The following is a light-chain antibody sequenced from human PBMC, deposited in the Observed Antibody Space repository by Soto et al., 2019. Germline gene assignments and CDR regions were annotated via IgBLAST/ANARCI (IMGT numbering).Light chain of an antibody. V-gene: IGLV1-40*01. CDR2: SNN. Sequence: QSALTQPPSVSGAPGRTVTISCTGSASNIGADFNVHWYQHLPGSAPKLLIYSNNRRPSGVPDRFSGSQSGSSASLAISGLQAEDEGDYYCQSYDSGLTDSYVFGTGTKLTVL. J-gene: IGLJ1*01. CDR3: QSYDSGLTDSYV. CDR1: ASNIGADFN.